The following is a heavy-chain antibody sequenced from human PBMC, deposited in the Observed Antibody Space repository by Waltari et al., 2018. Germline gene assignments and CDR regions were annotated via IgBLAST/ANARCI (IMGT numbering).Heavy chain of an antibody. D-gene: IGHD3-22*01. CDR1: GGSFSGYY. CDR2: INHSGST. J-gene: IGHJ4*02. CDR3: ARGPPYRYYYDSSGYYYGRY. V-gene: IGHV4-34*01. Sequence: QVQLQQWGAGLLKPSETLSLTCAVYGGSFSGYYWSWIRQPPGKGLEWIGEINHSGSTNYNPSLKSRVTISVDTSMNQFSLKLSSVTAADTAVYYCARGPPYRYYYDSSGYYYGRYWGQGTLVTVSS.